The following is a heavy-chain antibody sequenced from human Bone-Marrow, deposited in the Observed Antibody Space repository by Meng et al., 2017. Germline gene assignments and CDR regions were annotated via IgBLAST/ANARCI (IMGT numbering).Heavy chain of an antibody. CDR2: FDPEDGET. D-gene: IGHD3-22*01. J-gene: IGHJ3*02. V-gene: IGHV1-24*01. Sequence: ASVKVSCKASGGTRPFRRYGISWVRQAPGKGLEWMGGFDPEDGETIYAQKFQGRVTMTEDTSTDTAYMELSSLRSEDTAVYYCATILVVPHAFDIWGQGTMVTVSS. CDR1: GGTRPFRRYG. CDR3: ATILVVPHAFDI.